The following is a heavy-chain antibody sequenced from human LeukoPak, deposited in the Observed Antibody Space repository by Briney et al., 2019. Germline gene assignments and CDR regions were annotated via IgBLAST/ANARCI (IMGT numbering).Heavy chain of an antibody. J-gene: IGHJ5*02. CDR3: ARARYNWNSVWFDP. Sequence: PGGSLRLSCAASGFTVSSNYMSWVRQAPGKGLEWVSVIYSGGSTYYADSVKGRFTISRDNSKNTLYLQMNSLRSEDTAVYYCARARYNWNSVWFDPWGQGTLVTVSS. CDR1: GFTVSSNY. CDR2: IYSGGST. D-gene: IGHD1-7*01. V-gene: IGHV3-53*01.